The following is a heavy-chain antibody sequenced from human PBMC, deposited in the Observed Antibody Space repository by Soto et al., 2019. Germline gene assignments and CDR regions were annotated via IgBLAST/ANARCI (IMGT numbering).Heavy chain of an antibody. V-gene: IGHV3-74*01. J-gene: IGHJ4*02. D-gene: IGHD4-17*01. CDR1: GFAFTNYW. Sequence: DVQLVESGGGLVQPGGSLRLSCAASGFTSGFAFTNYWMHWVRQAPGKGLVWVSRINIDGSITDYADSVKGRFTISRDNPKNTLYLQMNSLRVDDTAVYFCVSSLDQLRGWGQGTLVTVSS. CDR3: VSSLDQLRG. CDR2: INIDGSIT.